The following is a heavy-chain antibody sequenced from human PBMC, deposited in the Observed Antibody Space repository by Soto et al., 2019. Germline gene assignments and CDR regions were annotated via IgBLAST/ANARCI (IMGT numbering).Heavy chain of an antibody. CDR2: IYHSGST. J-gene: IGHJ5*02. CDR3: ARASPPMYYYDSSGYYNNWFDP. CDR1: GGSISSSNW. D-gene: IGHD3-22*01. V-gene: IGHV4-4*02. Sequence: SETLSLTCAVSGGSISSSNWWSWVRQPPGKGLEWIGEIYHSGSTNYNPSLKSRVTISVDKSKNQFSLKLSSVTAADTAVYYCARASPPMYYYDSSGYYNNWFDPWGKGTLVTVSS.